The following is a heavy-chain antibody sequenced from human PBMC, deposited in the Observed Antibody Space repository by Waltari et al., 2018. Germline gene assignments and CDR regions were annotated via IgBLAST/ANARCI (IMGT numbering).Heavy chain of an antibody. Sequence: QVQLMQSGAEVKKPGASVKVSCKASGYTFTGYYIHWVRQTPGQGLEWMVRIQSSSGGANFGQKLQGRVTMTRDTSTSTVYMELSRLTFDDTAVYYCARDQSMTNYYYGMDVWGQGTTVTVS. J-gene: IGHJ6*02. CDR2: IQSSSGGA. CDR3: ARDQSMTNYYYGMDV. CDR1: GYTFTGYY. V-gene: IGHV1-2*06.